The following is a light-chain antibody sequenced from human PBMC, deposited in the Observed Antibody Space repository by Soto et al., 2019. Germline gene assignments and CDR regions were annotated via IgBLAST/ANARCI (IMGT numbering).Light chain of an antibody. CDR1: QGLVYSDGNTF. V-gene: IGKV2-30*01. J-gene: IGKJ1*01. Sequence: DVVMTQSPLSLSVTLGQPASISCRSSQGLVYSDGNTFLNWFHQRPGQSPRRLIYQVSNRDSGVPDRFSGSGSGTDYTLTISGVEAEDVGIYYCLQGTHCPWMFGQGTKVEIK. CDR2: QVS. CDR3: LQGTHCPWM.